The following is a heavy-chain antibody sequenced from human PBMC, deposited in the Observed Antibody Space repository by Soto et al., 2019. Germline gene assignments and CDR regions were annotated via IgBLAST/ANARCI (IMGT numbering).Heavy chain of an antibody. CDR3: AKDRDSSGWYYFDY. D-gene: IGHD6-19*01. J-gene: IGHJ4*02. CDR1: GFTFSSYG. Sequence: QVQLVESGGGVVQPGRSPRLSCTASGFTFSSYGMHWVRQAPGKGLEWVAVISYDGSNKYYAESVKGRFTISRDNSKNTLYLQINSLRAEDTAVYYCAKDRDSSGWYYFDYWGQGTLVTVSS. CDR2: ISYDGSNK. V-gene: IGHV3-30*18.